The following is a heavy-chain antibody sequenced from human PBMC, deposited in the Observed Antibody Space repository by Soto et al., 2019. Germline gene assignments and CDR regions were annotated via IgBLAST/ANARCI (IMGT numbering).Heavy chain of an antibody. V-gene: IGHV1-69*12. CDR3: ARGGYYDLSTGSLPPFDY. Sequence: QVQLVQSGAEVKKPGSSVKVSCKASGGTFSSYAISWVRQAPGQGLEWMGGIIPIFSTGNYAQKFQGRVTIAADDSTSTAYMELSSLRSEDTAVYCCARGGYYDLSTGSLPPFDYWGQGTRVTVSS. D-gene: IGHD3-9*01. J-gene: IGHJ4*02. CDR2: IIPIFSTG. CDR1: GGTFSSYA.